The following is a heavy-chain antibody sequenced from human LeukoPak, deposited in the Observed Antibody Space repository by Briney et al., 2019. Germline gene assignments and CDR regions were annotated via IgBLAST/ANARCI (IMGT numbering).Heavy chain of an antibody. V-gene: IGHV3-7*01. J-gene: IGHJ4*02. CDR1: GFTFSSYW. Sequence: RTGGSLRLSCAASGFTFSSYWMSWVRQAPGKGLGWVANIKQDGSEKHYVDSERGRFTFSRENDKNSSYLQMKMLRAEDTAVYYCARDCVTMVDYWGQGTRVTVSS. CDR2: IKQDGSEK. D-gene: IGHD3-10*01. CDR3: ARDCVTMVDY.